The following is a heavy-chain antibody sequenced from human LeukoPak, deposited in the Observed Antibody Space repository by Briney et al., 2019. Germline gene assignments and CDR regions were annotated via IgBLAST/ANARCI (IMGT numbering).Heavy chain of an antibody. Sequence: GGSLRLSCAASGFTFSTNRMNWVRQAPGKGLEWVSSISSSSSYIYYADSVKGRFTTSRDNAKNSLYLQMNSLRAEDTAVYYCARGCSSTSCSPKWGQGTLVTVSS. CDR1: GFTFSTNR. CDR2: ISSSSSYI. D-gene: IGHD2-2*01. J-gene: IGHJ4*02. CDR3: ARGCSSTSCSPK. V-gene: IGHV3-21*01.